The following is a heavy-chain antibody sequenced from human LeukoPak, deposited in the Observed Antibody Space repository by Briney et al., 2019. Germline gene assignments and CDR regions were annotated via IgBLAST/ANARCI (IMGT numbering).Heavy chain of an antibody. V-gene: IGHV4-59*01. Sequence: SETLSLTCTVSGGSISGYFWSWIRQPPGKGLEWIGYIYYSGSTNYNPSLKSRVTVSVDTSKNQFSLKLSSVTAADTAVYYCARVDYGDYGESGSGFDYWGQGTLVTVSS. CDR1: GGSISGYF. CDR3: ARVDYGDYGESGSGFDY. D-gene: IGHD4-17*01. J-gene: IGHJ4*02. CDR2: IYYSGST.